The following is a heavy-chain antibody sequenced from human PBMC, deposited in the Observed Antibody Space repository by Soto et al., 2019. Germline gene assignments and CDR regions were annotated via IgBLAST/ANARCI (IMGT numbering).Heavy chain of an antibody. CDR2: ISAYNGNT. CDR1: GYTFTSYA. V-gene: IGHV1-18*01. D-gene: IGHD1-26*01. Sequence: ASVKVSCKASGYTFTSYAISWVRQAPGQGLEWMGWISAYNGNTNYAQKLQGRVTMTTDTSTSTAYMELRSLRSDDTAVYYCARAGFTVSTTRYFLHWGQGTLVTVSS. J-gene: IGHJ1*01. CDR3: ARAGFTVSTTRYFLH.